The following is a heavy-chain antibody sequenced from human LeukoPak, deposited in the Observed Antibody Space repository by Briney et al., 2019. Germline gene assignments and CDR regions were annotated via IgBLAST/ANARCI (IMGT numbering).Heavy chain of an antibody. J-gene: IGHJ3*02. CDR3: AKGVVVVPAALDAFDI. Sequence: QPGGSLRLSCAASGFTFSSYGMHWVRQAPGKGLEWVAVIWYDGSNKYYADSVKGRFTISRDNSKNTLYLQMNSLRAEDTAVYYCAKGVVVVPAALDAFDIWGQGTMVTVSS. CDR1: GFTFSSYG. V-gene: IGHV3-33*06. D-gene: IGHD2-2*01. CDR2: IWYDGSNK.